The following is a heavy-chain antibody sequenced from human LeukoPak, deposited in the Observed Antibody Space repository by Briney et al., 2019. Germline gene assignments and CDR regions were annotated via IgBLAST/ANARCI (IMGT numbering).Heavy chain of an antibody. J-gene: IGHJ6*02. CDR3: ARDHLGYCSSTSCYQGGLYYHYGMDV. D-gene: IGHD2-2*01. V-gene: IGHV4-34*01. Sequence: SETLSLTCAVYGGSFSGYYWSWIRQPPGKGLEWIGEINHSGSTNYNPSLKSRVTISVDASKNQFSLKLSSVTAADTAVYYCARDHLGYCSSTSCYQGGLYYHYGMDVWGQGTTVTVSS. CDR2: INHSGST. CDR1: GGSFSGYY.